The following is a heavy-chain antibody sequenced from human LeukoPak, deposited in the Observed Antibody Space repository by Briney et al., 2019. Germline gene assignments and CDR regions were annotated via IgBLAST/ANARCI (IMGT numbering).Heavy chain of an antibody. CDR2: IYHSGST. CDR1: GGSLSSSNW. Sequence: SGTLSLTCAVSGGSLSSSNWWSWVRQPPGKGLEWIGEIYHSGSTNYNPSLKSRVTISVDKSKNQFSLKLSSVTAADTAVYYCARASPTYYYGSGRKGAFDIWGQGTMVTVSS. D-gene: IGHD3-10*01. J-gene: IGHJ3*02. V-gene: IGHV4-4*02. CDR3: ARASPTYYYGSGRKGAFDI.